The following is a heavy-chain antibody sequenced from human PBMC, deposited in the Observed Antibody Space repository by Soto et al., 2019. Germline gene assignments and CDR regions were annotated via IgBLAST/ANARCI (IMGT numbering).Heavy chain of an antibody. CDR1: GFTGSGYW. J-gene: IGHJ4*02. CDR3: TRDSF. V-gene: IGHV3-7*01. CDR2: VNQDGSEK. Sequence: EVQVVESGGGLVQPGGSLRLSCAVFGFTGSGYWMGWVRQAPGKGLEWVANVNQDGSEKYYVDSVKGRFTISRDNAKNSLYLQMNSLRAEDTAVYYCTRDSFWGQGTLVTVSS.